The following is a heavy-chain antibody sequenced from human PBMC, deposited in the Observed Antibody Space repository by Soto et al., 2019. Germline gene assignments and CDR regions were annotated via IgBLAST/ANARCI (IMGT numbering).Heavy chain of an antibody. J-gene: IGHJ4*02. V-gene: IGHV3-33*01. CDR3: ARGIEAAAGSDFDY. CDR2: IWYDGSNK. Sequence: QVQLVESGGGVVQPGRSLRLSCAASGFTFSSYGMNWVRQAPGKGLEWVAVIWYDGSNKYYADSVKGRFTISRDNSKNTLYLQMNSLRAEDTAVYYCARGIEAAAGSDFDYWGQGTLVTVSS. D-gene: IGHD6-13*01. CDR1: GFTFSSYG.